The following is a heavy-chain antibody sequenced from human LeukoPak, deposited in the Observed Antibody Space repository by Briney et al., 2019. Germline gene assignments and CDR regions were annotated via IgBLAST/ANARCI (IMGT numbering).Heavy chain of an antibody. CDR3: TRGDNT. CDR1: GGSISSGSSY. CDR2: IHTSGNT. Sequence: SQALSLTCTVSGGSISSGSSYWSWIRQPAGKGLEWIGRIHTSGNTNYKPSLQSRVTISVDTAKNQFSLKLSSVTAADTAVYYCTRGDNTWGQGTLVTVSS. J-gene: IGHJ5*02. D-gene: IGHD2/OR15-2a*01. V-gene: IGHV4-61*02.